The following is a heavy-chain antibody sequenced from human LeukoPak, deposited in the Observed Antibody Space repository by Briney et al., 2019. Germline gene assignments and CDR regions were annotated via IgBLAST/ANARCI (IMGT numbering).Heavy chain of an antibody. J-gene: IGHJ4*02. CDR2: ISAYNGNT. V-gene: IGHV1-18*01. Sequence: GASVSVSYNASVYTFTIFGISWVRRAPGQGLEWMGCISAYNGNTNYTQKLQGRVTMTTDASSNTAYTELRSMRSADTAVYYCARGPYCSGDTCYSQFFDYWGQGTLVTVSS. CDR3: ARGPYCSGDTCYSQFFDY. CDR1: VYTFTIFG. D-gene: IGHD2-15*01.